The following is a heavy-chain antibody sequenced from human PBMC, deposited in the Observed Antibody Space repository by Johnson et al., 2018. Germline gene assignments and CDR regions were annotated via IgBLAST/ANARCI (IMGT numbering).Heavy chain of an antibody. Sequence: QVQLQECGPGLVKPSEPLSLTCTVSGGSISSHYWSWIRQTPGKGLEWIGDIYYSGSTNYTPSLKSRVTISVDPSKNQFTLKLSSLTAEATALYYCALAARPWYYYYGMDVWGQGTTVTVSS. V-gene: IGHV4-59*11. D-gene: IGHD6-6*01. CDR3: ALAARPWYYYYGMDV. CDR1: GGSISSHY. CDR2: IYYSGST. J-gene: IGHJ6*02.